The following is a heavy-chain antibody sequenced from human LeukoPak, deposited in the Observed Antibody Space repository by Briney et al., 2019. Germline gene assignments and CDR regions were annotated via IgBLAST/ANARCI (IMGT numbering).Heavy chain of an antibody. CDR2: IKQDGSKK. CDR3: ARLGYCSSTSCRPALYYYGMDV. J-gene: IGHJ6*04. Sequence: GGSRSLSCEASGLTFSSFCMGWVRQAPGKGLGWVAKIKQDGSKKYYVDSVKGRFTISRDNAKNSLYLQMNSLRAEDTAVYYCARLGYCSSTSCRPALYYYGMDVWGKGTTVTVSS. CDR1: GLTFSSFC. V-gene: IGHV3-7*03. D-gene: IGHD2-2*01.